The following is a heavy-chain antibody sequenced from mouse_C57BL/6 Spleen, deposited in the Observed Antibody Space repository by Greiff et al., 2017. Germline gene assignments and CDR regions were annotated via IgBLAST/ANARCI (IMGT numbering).Heavy chain of an antibody. V-gene: IGHV1-52*01. J-gene: IGHJ4*01. Sequence: QVQLQQSGAELVRPGSSVKLSCKASGYTFTSYWMQWVKQRPIQGLEWIGNIDPSDRETHYNQKFKDKATLTVDKSSSTAYMQLSSLTSEDSAVYYEARDYSNYGRYAMDYWGQGTSVTVSS. CDR1: GYTFTSYW. D-gene: IGHD2-5*01. CDR2: IDPSDRET. CDR3: ARDYSNYGRYAMDY.